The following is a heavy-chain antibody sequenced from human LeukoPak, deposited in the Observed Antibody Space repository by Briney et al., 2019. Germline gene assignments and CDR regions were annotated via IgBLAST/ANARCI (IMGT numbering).Heavy chain of an antibody. V-gene: IGHV4-39*07. CDR1: GGSISSSSYY. CDR3: ARRETGPFDY. D-gene: IGHD3-9*01. J-gene: IGHJ4*02. Sequence: SETLSLTCTVSGGSISSSSYYWGWIRQPPGKGLEWIGSIYYSGSTYYNPSLKSRVTISVDTSKNQFSLKLSSVTAADTAVYYCARRETGPFDYWGQGTLVTVSS. CDR2: IYYSGST.